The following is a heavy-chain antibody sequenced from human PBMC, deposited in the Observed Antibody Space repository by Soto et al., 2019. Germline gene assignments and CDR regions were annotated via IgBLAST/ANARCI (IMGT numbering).Heavy chain of an antibody. CDR3: ARMVGATIAFDS. CDR1: GGSFSSYY. D-gene: IGHD1-26*01. Sequence: QVQLQESGPGLVKPSETLSLTCTVSGGSFSSYYWSWIRQPPGQGLEWIGYIFYTGITNYNPSLKSRVTISVDTAKNQFSLKLTSVTAADTAVYYWARMVGATIAFDSWGQGTLVTVSS. J-gene: IGHJ4*02. CDR2: IFYTGIT. V-gene: IGHV4-59*01.